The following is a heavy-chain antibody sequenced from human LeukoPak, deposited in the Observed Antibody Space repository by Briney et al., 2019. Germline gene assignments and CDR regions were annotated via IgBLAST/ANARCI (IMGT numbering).Heavy chain of an antibody. D-gene: IGHD3-9*01. V-gene: IGHV1-3*03. J-gene: IGHJ6*04. Sequence: ASVKVSCKASGYTFTSYAMHWVRQAPGQRLEWMGWINAGNGNTKYSQEFQGRVTITRDTSASTAYIELSSLRSEDMAVYYCARGEVLRYFDWLRMDVWGKGTTVTVSS. CDR1: GYTFTSYA. CDR2: INAGNGNT. CDR3: ARGEVLRYFDWLRMDV.